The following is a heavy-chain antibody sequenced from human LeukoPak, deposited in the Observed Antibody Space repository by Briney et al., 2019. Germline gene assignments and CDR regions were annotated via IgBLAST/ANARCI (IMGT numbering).Heavy chain of an antibody. D-gene: IGHD4-17*01. CDR3: ATENGHVTMVTNFAY. CDR2: IIPLLAIA. Sequence: ASVKVSCKASGGTFNNSPITWVRQAPGQGLEWVGRIIPLLAIANYAPKFQGRVTITADKSTTTAYMEVNSLRSEDTAVYYRATENGHVTMVTNFAYWGQGTLVTVSS. CDR1: GGTFNNSP. V-gene: IGHV1-69*04. J-gene: IGHJ4*02.